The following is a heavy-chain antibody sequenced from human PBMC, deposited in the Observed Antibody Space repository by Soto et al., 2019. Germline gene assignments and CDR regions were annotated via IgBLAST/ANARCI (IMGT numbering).Heavy chain of an antibody. D-gene: IGHD6-19*01. V-gene: IGHV1-58*02. J-gene: IGHJ4*02. CDR3: AAKLYSSGGGH. CDR1: GFTFSSSA. CDR2: SVVGSGHT. Sequence: QMQLVQSGPEVKKPGTSVKVSCKASGFTFSSSAMQWVRQARGQRLEWIGWSVVGSGHTNYAQKFQERVTITRDMSTTTAYMALSSLRFEDTAVYYCAAKLYSSGGGHWGQGTLVTVSS.